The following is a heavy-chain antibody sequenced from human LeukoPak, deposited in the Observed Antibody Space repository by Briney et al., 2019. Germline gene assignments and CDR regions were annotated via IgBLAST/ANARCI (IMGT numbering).Heavy chain of an antibody. Sequence: SETLSLTCTVSGGSISSSSYYWGWIRQPPGKGLEWIGSIYYSGSTYCNPSLKSRVTISVDTSKNQFSLKLSSVTAADTAVYYCARRYSSSWYGLDYWGQGTLVTVSS. J-gene: IGHJ4*02. CDR2: IYYSGST. V-gene: IGHV4-39*01. CDR3: ARRYSSSWYGLDY. CDR1: GGSISSSSYY. D-gene: IGHD6-13*01.